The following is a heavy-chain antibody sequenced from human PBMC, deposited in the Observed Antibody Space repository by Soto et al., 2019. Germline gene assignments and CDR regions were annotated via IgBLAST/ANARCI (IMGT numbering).Heavy chain of an antibody. CDR1: GFHFSSYG. CDR3: ARESKMATMDY. V-gene: IGHV3-33*01. Sequence: GGSLRLSCAASGFHFSSYGMHCVRPAPGKGLEWVAVIWYDGSNKYYADSVKGRFTISRDNSKNTLYLQMNSLRAEDTAVYYCARESKMATMDYWGQGTLVTVSS. CDR2: IWYDGSNK. D-gene: IGHD5-12*01. J-gene: IGHJ4*02.